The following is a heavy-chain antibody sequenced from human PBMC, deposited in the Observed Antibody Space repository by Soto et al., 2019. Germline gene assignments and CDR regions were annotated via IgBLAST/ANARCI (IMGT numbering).Heavy chain of an antibody. CDR1: GYSFTSYW. J-gene: IGHJ6*02. D-gene: IGHD4-17*01. Sequence: PGESLKISCSGSGYSFTSYWISWVRQKPGKGLEWMGRIDPSDSYTNYNPSLRGHVTISADKSISTAYLQWSSLKASDTAMYYCARLHGDGPGDYYYGMDVCGQGTTVIVS. V-gene: IGHV5-10-1*01. CDR2: IDPSDSYT. CDR3: ARLHGDGPGDYYYGMDV.